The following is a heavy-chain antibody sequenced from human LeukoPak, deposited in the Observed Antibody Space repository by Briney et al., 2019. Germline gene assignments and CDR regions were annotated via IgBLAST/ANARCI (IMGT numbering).Heavy chain of an antibody. CDR2: IKQDGSEK. D-gene: IGHD4-23*01. CDR1: GFTFSSYW. V-gene: IGHV3-7*01. Sequence: GGSLRLSCAASGFTFSSYWMSWVRQAPGKGLEWVANIKQDGSEKYYVDSVKGRFTISRDNAKNSLYLQMNSLRAEDTAVYYCARLNDYGGNSEAYYFDYWGQGTLVTVSS. CDR3: ARLNDYGGNSEAYYFDY. J-gene: IGHJ4*02.